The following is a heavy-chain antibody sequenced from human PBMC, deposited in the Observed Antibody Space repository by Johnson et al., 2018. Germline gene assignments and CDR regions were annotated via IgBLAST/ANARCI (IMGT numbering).Heavy chain of an antibody. CDR2: ISYDGSNK. V-gene: IGHV3-30*03. J-gene: IGHJ3*02. D-gene: IGHD5-12*01. CDR1: GFTFSSYG. Sequence: QVQLVQSGGGLVQPGRSLRLSCAASGFTFSSYGMHWVRQAPGKGLEWVAVISYDGSNKYYADSVKGRFTISRENSKNTGYVQRNGLRAEETAVDYCARGAGYSGYDSDAFDIWGQGTMVTVSS. CDR3: ARGAGYSGYDSDAFDI.